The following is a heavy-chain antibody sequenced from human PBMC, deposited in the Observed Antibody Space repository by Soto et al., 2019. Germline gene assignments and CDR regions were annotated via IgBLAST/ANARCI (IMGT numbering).Heavy chain of an antibody. CDR1: GYTFTSYD. D-gene: IGHD5-12*01. CDR2: MNPNSGNT. V-gene: IGHV1-8*01. J-gene: IGHJ6*04. Sequence: QVQLVQSGAEVKKPGASVKVSCKASGYTFTSYDINWVRQATGQGLEWMGWMNPNSGNTGYAQKFQGRVNMTKTTSTRTAYMELGSLRSEATAVYYCAKWPDVYYYYGMDVWGKGTTVTVTS. CDR3: AKWPDVYYYYGMDV.